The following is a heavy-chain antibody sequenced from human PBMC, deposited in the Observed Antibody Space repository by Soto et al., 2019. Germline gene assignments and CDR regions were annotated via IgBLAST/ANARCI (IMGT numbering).Heavy chain of an antibody. J-gene: IGHJ3*01. CDR1: GYSFTTFW. D-gene: IGHD3-16*02. Sequence: GESLKISCNVSGYSFTTFWISWVRQMPEKGLEWMGRLDPADSFTNYSPSFQGHVTISVDKSINTAYLQWSSLKASDTAIYYCARPLDYRRNFLDALDVLGQGTMVTVSS. V-gene: IGHV5-10-1*01. CDR3: ARPLDYRRNFLDALDV. CDR2: LDPADSFT.